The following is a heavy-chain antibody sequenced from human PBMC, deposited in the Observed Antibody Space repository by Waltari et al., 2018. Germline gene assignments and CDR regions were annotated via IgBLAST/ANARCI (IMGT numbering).Heavy chain of an antibody. Sequence: VQLVESGGGLVQPGGSLRLSSSPSGFNFGSFWMHWVRQAPAQGLVWVSRINSDGSSTSYADSVKGRFTISRDNAKNTLYLQMKRLRAEDTAVYYCARLAPRTYRSPVPGRHYYYGMDVWGQGTTVTVSS. J-gene: IGHJ6*02. CDR1: GFNFGSFW. CDR3: ARLAPRTYRSPVPGRHYYYGMDV. CDR2: INSDGSST. D-gene: IGHD3-10*01. V-gene: IGHV3-74*01.